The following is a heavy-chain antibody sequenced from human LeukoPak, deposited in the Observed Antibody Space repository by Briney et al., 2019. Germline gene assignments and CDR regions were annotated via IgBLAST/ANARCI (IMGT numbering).Heavy chain of an antibody. CDR1: GFTFSSFE. J-gene: IGHJ4*02. CDR2: ISSGGNKI. D-gene: IGHD6-19*01. Sequence: GGSLRLSCAASGFTFSSFEMTWVRQAPGKGLEWVSSISSGGNKIYYVESVKGRFTISRDNAKNSLYLQMNSLRAEDTGVYYCAREGWAVARKVDYWGRGTLVTVSS. V-gene: IGHV3-48*03. CDR3: AREGWAVARKVDY.